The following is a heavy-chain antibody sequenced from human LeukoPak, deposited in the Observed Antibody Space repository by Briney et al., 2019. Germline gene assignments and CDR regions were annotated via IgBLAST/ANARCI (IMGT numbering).Heavy chain of an antibody. CDR1: GFTFSSYS. CDR2: ISSSSSYI. CDR3: ARDRAAPDAFDI. Sequence: GGSLRLSCAASGFTFSSYSMNWVRQAPGKGLEWVSSISSSSSYIYYADSVKGRFTISRDNAKNSLYLQMNSLRAEDTAVYYCARDRAAPDAFDIWGQGTMVTVSS. V-gene: IGHV3-21*01. J-gene: IGHJ3*02.